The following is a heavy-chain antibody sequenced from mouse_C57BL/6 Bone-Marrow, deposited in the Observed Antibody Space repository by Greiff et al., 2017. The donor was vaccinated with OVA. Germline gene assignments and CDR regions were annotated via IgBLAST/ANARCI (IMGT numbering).Heavy chain of an antibody. CDR1: GYAFSSYW. Sequence: VQLQQSGAELVKPGASVKISCKASGYAFSSYWMNWVKQRPGKGLEWIGQIYPGDGDTNYNGKFKGKATLTADKSSSTAYMQLSSLTSEDTAVYYCTRQLRLPDYYAMDYWGQGTSVTVSS. D-gene: IGHD3-2*02. J-gene: IGHJ4*01. V-gene: IGHV1-80*01. CDR3: TRQLRLPDYYAMDY. CDR2: IYPGDGDT.